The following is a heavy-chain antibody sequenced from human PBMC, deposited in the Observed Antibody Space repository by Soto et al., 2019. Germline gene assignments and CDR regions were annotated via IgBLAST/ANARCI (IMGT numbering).Heavy chain of an antibody. Sequence: QVQLVQSGAEVKKPGASVKVSCKASGYIFTAYSMHWVRQAPGQGLEWMGVVNPSGGSTNYAQKSQGRITMTTETSTSTVEMDLSSLTSEDTAVYYCVREENCSDGICFSEYFQRWGQGTLVTVSS. D-gene: IGHD2-15*01. J-gene: IGHJ1*01. V-gene: IGHV1-46*01. CDR1: GYIFTAYS. CDR2: VNPSGGST. CDR3: VREENCSDGICFSEYFQR.